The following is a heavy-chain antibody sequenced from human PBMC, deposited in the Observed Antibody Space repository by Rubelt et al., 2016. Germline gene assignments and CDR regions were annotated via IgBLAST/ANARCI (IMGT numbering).Heavy chain of an antibody. CDR2: INAGNGNT. CDR3: ARSKDTAMVTDADWYFDL. V-gene: IGHV1-3*01. CDR1: GYTFTSYA. J-gene: IGHJ2*01. D-gene: IGHD5-18*01. Sequence: QVQLVQSGAEVKKPGASVKVSCKASGYTFTSYAMHWVRQAPGQRLEWMGWINAGNGNTKYSQKFQGRVTITRDTSASPAYMELSSLRSEDTAVYYCARSKDTAMVTDADWYFDLWGRGTLVTVSS.